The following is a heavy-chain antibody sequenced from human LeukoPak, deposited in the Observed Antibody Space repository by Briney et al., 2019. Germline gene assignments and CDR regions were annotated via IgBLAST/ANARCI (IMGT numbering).Heavy chain of an antibody. D-gene: IGHD2/OR15-2a*01. Sequence: GGSLRLSCAASGFTFSTSYMTWVRQAPGKGLEWVANIKEDGSAKYYVDSVKGRFTISRDNAQNSLYLQMNSLRADDTAVYYCVRGFRSDYWGQGTLVSVSS. V-gene: IGHV3-7*04. CDR2: IKEDGSAK. CDR3: VRGFRSDY. J-gene: IGHJ4*02. CDR1: GFTFSTSY.